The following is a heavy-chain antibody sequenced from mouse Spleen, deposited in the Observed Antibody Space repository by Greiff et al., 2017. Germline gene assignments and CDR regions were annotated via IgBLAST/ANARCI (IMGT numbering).Heavy chain of an antibody. CDR2: IDPSDSYT. V-gene: IGHV1-69*01. CDR1: GYTFTSYW. Sequence: QVQLKESGAELVMPGASVKLSCKASGYTFTSYWMHWVKQRPGQGLEWIGEIDPSDSYTNYNQKFKGKATLTVDKSSSTAYMQLSSLTSEDSAVYYCARERGYFDYWGQGTTLTVSS. CDR3: ARERGYFDY. J-gene: IGHJ2*01.